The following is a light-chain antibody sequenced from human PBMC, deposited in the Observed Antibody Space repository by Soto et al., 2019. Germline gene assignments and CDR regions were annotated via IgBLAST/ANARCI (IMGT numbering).Light chain of an antibody. CDR1: SSNIGGGYD. V-gene: IGLV1-40*01. Sequence: QLVLTQPPSVSGAPGQRVTISCTGSSSNIGGGYDVHWYQHLPGAVPKLLIYGDTNRPSGVPDRFSASKSGTSASLAITGLQAEDEADYYCQSYDSSLRGVVFGGGTKVTVL. J-gene: IGLJ3*02. CDR2: GDT. CDR3: QSYDSSLRGVV.